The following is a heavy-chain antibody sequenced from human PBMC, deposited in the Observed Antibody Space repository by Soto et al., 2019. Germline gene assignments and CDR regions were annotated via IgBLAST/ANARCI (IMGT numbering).Heavy chain of an antibody. V-gene: IGHV1-8*01. Sequence: QVQLVQSGAEVKKPGASVKVSCKASGYTFTSYDINWVRQATGQGLEWMRWMNPNSGNTAYAQKFLGRVTMPRNTSISTAYMELSSLRSEDTAVYYCASERTRGFDPWGQGTLVTVSS. CDR2: MNPNSGNT. CDR3: ASERTRGFDP. J-gene: IGHJ5*02. CDR1: GYTFTSYD.